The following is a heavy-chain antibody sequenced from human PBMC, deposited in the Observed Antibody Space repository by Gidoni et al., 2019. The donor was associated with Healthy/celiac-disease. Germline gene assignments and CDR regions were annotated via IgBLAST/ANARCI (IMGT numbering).Heavy chain of an antibody. Sequence: GVVQPGRSLRLSCAASGFTFSSYGMHWVRQAPGKGLEWVAVIWYDGSNKYYADSVKGRLTSSRDNSKNTLYLQMNSLRAEDTAVYYCARPLEMATILGYWGQGTLVTVSS. D-gene: IGHD5-12*01. V-gene: IGHV3-33*01. J-gene: IGHJ4*02. CDR3: ARPLEMATILGY. CDR1: GFTFSSYG. CDR2: IWYDGSNK.